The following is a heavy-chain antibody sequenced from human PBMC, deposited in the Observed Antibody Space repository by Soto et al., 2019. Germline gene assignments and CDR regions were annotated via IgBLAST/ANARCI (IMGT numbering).Heavy chain of an antibody. CDR1: GFTFSSYS. Sequence: EVQLVESGGGLVQPGGSLRLSCAASGFTFSSYSMNWVRQAPGKGLEWVSYISSSSSTIDYADSVKGRFTISRDNATNSLYLQMNSLRDEDTAVYYCARDGTRGGFLNWFAPWGQGTLVTVSS. CDR2: ISSSSSTI. D-gene: IGHD3-10*01. J-gene: IGHJ5*02. V-gene: IGHV3-48*02. CDR3: ARDGTRGGFLNWFAP.